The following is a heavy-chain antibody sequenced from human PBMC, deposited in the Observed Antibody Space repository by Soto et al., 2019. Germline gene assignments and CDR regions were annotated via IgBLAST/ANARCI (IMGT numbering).Heavy chain of an antibody. J-gene: IGHJ6*02. CDR3: ARDFLYYYGSGTYYYGMDV. D-gene: IGHD3-10*01. V-gene: IGHV3-30-3*01. CDR2: ISYDGSNK. Sequence: AGSLRLSCAASGFTFSSYAMHWVRQAPGKGLEWVAVISYDGSNKYYADSVKGRFTISRDNSKNTLYLQMNSLRAEDTAVYYCARDFLYYYGSGTYYYGMDVWGQGTTVTVSS. CDR1: GFTFSSYA.